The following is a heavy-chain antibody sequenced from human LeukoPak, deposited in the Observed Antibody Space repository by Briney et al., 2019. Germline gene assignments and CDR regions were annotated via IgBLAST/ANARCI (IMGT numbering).Heavy chain of an antibody. Sequence: SQTLSLTCTVSGGSISSGGYYWSWIRQHPGKGLEWIGYIYYSGSTYYNPSLKSRVTISVDTSKNQFSLKLSSVTAADTAVYYCARDPYSGSPYYFDYWGQGTLVTVSS. CDR1: GGSISSGGYY. D-gene: IGHD1-26*01. V-gene: IGHV4-31*03. J-gene: IGHJ4*02. CDR3: ARDPYSGSPYYFDY. CDR2: IYYSGST.